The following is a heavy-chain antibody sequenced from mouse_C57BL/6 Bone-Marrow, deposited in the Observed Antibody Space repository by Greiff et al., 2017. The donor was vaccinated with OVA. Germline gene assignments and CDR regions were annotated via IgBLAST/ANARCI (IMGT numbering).Heavy chain of an antibody. CDR1: GFTFSSYG. J-gene: IGHJ4*01. D-gene: IGHD6-1*01. CDR2: ISSGGSYT. CDR3: ARELTSYYYAMDY. V-gene: IGHV5-6*01. Sequence: EVKLMESGGDLVKPGGSLKLSCAASGFTFSSYGMSWVRQTPDKRLEWVATISSGGSYTYYPDSVKGRFTISRDNAKNTLYLQMSSLKSEDTAMYYCARELTSYYYAMDYWGQGTSVTVSS.